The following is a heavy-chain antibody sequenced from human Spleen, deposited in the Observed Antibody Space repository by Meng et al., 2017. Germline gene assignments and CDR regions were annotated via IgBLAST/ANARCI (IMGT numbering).Heavy chain of an antibody. V-gene: IGHV4-34*01. CDR1: CGSFSDYY. CDR2: INHIGST. J-gene: IGHJ4*02. D-gene: IGHD5-24*01. Sequence: VHLHRLGLTRLTPSEPLSLTCVVSCGSFSDYYWSWNPQPPGTGLVWIGSINHIGSTNYNLSLESRATISVDTSQNKLSLKLSSVTAADSAVYYCARGTTRMAHDFDYWGQGTLVTVSS. CDR3: ARGTTRMAHDFDY.